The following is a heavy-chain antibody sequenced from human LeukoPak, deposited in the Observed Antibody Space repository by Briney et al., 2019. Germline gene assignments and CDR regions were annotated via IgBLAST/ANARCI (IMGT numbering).Heavy chain of an antibody. Sequence: SETLSLTCAVYGGSFSGYYWSWIRQPPGKGLEWIGEINHSGSTNYNPSLKSRVTISVDTSKNQFSLKLSSVTAADTAVYYCARSGRNDSSGYYSTNDYWGQGTLVTVSS. CDR1: GGSFSGYY. CDR3: ARSGRNDSSGYYSTNDY. V-gene: IGHV4-34*01. CDR2: INHSGST. J-gene: IGHJ4*02. D-gene: IGHD3-22*01.